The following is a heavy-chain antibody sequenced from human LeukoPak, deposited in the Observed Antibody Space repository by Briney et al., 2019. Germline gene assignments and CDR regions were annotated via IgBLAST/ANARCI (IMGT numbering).Heavy chain of an antibody. CDR1: GGSISSGDYY. Sequence: SETLSLTCTVSGGSISSGDYYWSWIRQPPGKGLEWIGYIYYSGSTYYNPSLESRVTISVDTSKNQFSLKLSSVTAADTAVYYCAREIVVVPAAASYYYYYGMDVWGQGTTVTVSS. J-gene: IGHJ6*02. D-gene: IGHD2-2*01. V-gene: IGHV4-30-4*01. CDR3: AREIVVVPAAASYYYYYGMDV. CDR2: IYYSGST.